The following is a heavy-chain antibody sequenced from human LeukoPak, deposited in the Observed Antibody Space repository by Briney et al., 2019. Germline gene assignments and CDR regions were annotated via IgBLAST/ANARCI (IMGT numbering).Heavy chain of an antibody. J-gene: IGHJ4*02. Sequence: ASVKVSCKASGYTFTNYYIHWVRQAPGQGLEWMGVINPSGGTTTYVQMFQGRVTMTRDTSTSTVCMELSSLRSEDTAVFYCARDGDRLEFNYWGQGTLVTVSS. CDR1: GYTFTNYY. V-gene: IGHV1-46*01. CDR3: ARDGDRLEFNY. CDR2: INPSGGTT.